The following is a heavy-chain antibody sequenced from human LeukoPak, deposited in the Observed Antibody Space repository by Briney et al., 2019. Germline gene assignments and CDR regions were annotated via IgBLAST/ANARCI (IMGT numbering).Heavy chain of an antibody. CDR2: IKSDGKT. CDR3: ARAPSEIGGYYPEYFRH. V-gene: IGHV3-74*01. CDR1: GFTLSSYE. J-gene: IGHJ1*01. D-gene: IGHD3-22*01. Sequence: GGSLRLSCAASGFTLSSYEMSWVRQAPGKGLVWVSRIKSDGKTNYADSVKGRFTISRDNAKNTVSLQMNSLRAEDTGVYYCARAPSEIGGYYPEYFRHWGQGTLVTVSS.